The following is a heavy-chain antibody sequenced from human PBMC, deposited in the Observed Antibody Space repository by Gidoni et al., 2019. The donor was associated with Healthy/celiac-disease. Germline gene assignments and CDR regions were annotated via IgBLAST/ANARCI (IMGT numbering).Heavy chain of an antibody. CDR1: GGSISSGGYY. CDR3: ARVLRAVVPAARAAYYYYGMDV. J-gene: IGHJ6*02. Sequence: QVQLQESGPGLVKPSQTLSLTCTVSGGSISSGGYYWSWIRQHPGKGLEWIGYIYYSGSTYYNPSLKSRVTISVDTSKNQFSLKLSSVTAADTAVYYCARVLRAVVPAARAAYYYYGMDVWGQGTTVTVSS. D-gene: IGHD2-2*01. V-gene: IGHV4-31*03. CDR2: IYYSGST.